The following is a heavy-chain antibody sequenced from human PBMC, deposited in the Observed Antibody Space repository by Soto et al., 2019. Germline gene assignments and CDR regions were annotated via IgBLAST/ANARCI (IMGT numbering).Heavy chain of an antibody. CDR3: ATVATGSWDWFDP. CDR2: INSDGTRT. Sequence: EVQLVESGGGLVQPGGSLRLSCAASGFTFTNYWMHWVRQVPGTGLVWVSRINSDGTRTTYADSVRGRFTISRDNAKNTLYLQMNSLRDEDTAVYYCATVATGSWDWFDPWGQGTLVTVSS. J-gene: IGHJ5*02. V-gene: IGHV3-74*01. D-gene: IGHD1-26*01. CDR1: GFTFTNYW.